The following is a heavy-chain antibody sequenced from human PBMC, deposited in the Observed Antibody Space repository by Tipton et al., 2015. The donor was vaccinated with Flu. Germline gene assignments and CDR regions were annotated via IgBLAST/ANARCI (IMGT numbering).Heavy chain of an antibody. CDR1: GGSISSYY. CDR2: IYYSGRT. J-gene: IGHJ5*02. V-gene: IGHV4-59*08. D-gene: IGHD1-26*01. CDR3: ARHGSPAGGARP. Sequence: TLSLTCTVSGGSISSYYWSCIRQPPGKGLEWVGYIYYSGRTNYYPSVKSRVTISVDTSKNQFSLKLSSVTAADTAVYYCARHGSPAGGARPWGQGTLVTVS.